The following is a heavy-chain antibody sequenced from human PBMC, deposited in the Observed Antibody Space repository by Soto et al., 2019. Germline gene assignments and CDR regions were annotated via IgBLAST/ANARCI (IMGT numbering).Heavy chain of an antibody. D-gene: IGHD3-10*01. CDR2: ISSSSSYI. CDR1: GFTFSSYS. J-gene: IGHJ6*03. V-gene: IGHV3-21*01. Sequence: PGGSLRLSCAASGFTFSSYSMNWVRQAPGKGLEWVSSISSSSSYIYYADSVKGRFTISRDNAKNSLYLQMNSLRAEDTAVYYCARGDTPPWFGELSYYYMDVWGKGTTVTVSS. CDR3: ARGDTPPWFGELSYYYMDV.